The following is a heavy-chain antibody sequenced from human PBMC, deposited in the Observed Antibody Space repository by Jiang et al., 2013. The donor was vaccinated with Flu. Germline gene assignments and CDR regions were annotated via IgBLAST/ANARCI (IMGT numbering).Heavy chain of an antibody. J-gene: IGHJ6*04. CDR2: IIPILGTA. CDR3: ARTLRGYTYGSSLYYAMDV. V-gene: IGHV1-69*04. Sequence: GAEVKKPGSSVKVSCKASGGTFSSYAISWVRQAPGQGLEWMGRIIPILGTANYAQKFQGRVSIIADTSTSTAYMEVSSLTSEDTAIYYCARTLRGYTYGSSLYYAMDVWGKGTTVTVSS. D-gene: IGHD5-18*01. CDR1: GGTFSSYA.